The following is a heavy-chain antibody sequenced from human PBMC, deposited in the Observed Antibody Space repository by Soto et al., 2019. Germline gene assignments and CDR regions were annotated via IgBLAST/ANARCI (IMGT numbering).Heavy chain of an antibody. Sequence: SKTLSLTCSGSGGSISSSSYYWGWIRQPPGKGLEWIGSIYYSGSTYYNPSLKSRVTMSVDTSKNQFSLKLSSVTAADTAVYYCARIVPTTVTFDYWGQGTLVTVYS. CDR3: ARIVPTTVTFDY. D-gene: IGHD4-17*01. CDR2: IYYSGST. J-gene: IGHJ4*02. V-gene: IGHV4-39*07. CDR1: GGSISSSSYY.